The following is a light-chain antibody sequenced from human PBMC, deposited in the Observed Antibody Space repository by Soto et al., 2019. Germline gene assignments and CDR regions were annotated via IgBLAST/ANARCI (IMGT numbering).Light chain of an antibody. V-gene: IGKV3-11*01. J-gene: IGKJ5*01. CDR3: QQRSNWPIT. Sequence: EIVFTQSPATLSLSPGARATLSCRASQSVSSYLAWYQQKPGQAPRLLIYDASNRATGIPARFSGSGSGTDLTITISSLEPEDCEVYYGQQRSNWPITFGQGTRLEIK. CDR1: QSVSSY. CDR2: DAS.